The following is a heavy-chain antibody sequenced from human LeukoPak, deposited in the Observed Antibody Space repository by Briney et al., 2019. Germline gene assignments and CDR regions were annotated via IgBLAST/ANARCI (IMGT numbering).Heavy chain of an antibody. CDR3: ASDIAVAGRNWFDP. Sequence: GASVKVSCKASGYTFTGYYMLWVRQAPGQGLEWMGRINPNSGGTNYAQKFQGRVTMTRDTSISTAYMELSRLRSDDTAVYYCASDIAVAGRNWFDPWGQGTLVTVSS. CDR1: GYTFTGYY. J-gene: IGHJ5*02. D-gene: IGHD6-19*01. V-gene: IGHV1-2*06. CDR2: INPNSGGT.